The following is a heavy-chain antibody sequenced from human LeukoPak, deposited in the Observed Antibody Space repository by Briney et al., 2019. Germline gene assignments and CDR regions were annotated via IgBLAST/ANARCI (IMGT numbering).Heavy chain of an antibody. CDR1: GFSLDTNGVG. J-gene: IGHJ4*02. V-gene: IGHV2-5*02. CDR2: IYWDDDK. D-gene: IGHD6-25*01. Sequence: SGPTLVKPTQTLTLTCTFSGFSLDTNGVGVGWICQPPGKPLEWLALIYWDDDKRYSPSLKSRLAITKDTSKNQVVLTMTNMDPGDTATYYCAHRQRQLGLYCFAYWGQGTLVTVSS. CDR3: AHRQRQLGLYCFAY.